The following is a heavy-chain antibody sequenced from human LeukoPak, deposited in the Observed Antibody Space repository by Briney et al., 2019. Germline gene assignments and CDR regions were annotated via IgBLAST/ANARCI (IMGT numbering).Heavy chain of an antibody. Sequence: GGSLRLSCAASGFTFSSYWMSWVRQAPGKGLEWVANIKQDGSEKYYVDSVKGRFTISRDNAKNSLYLQMNSLGVEDTAVYCCARDDTVTTRVGFIDWGQGTLVTVSS. V-gene: IGHV3-7*01. J-gene: IGHJ4*02. D-gene: IGHD4-17*01. CDR3: ARDDTVTTRVGFID. CDR1: GFTFSSYW. CDR2: IKQDGSEK.